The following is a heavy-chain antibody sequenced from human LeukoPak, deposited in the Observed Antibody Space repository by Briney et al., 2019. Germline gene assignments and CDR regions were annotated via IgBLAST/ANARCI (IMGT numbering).Heavy chain of an antibody. V-gene: IGHV4-34*01. D-gene: IGHD3-3*01. Sequence: PSETLSLTCAVYGGSFSGYYWSWIRQPPGKGLEWIGEINHSGSTNYNPSLKSRVTISVDTSKNQFSLKLSSVTAADTAVYYCARSADYDFWSGYSSYYYYGMDVWGQGTTVTVSS. CDR1: GGSFSGYY. CDR2: INHSGST. J-gene: IGHJ6*02. CDR3: ARSADYDFWSGYSSYYYYGMDV.